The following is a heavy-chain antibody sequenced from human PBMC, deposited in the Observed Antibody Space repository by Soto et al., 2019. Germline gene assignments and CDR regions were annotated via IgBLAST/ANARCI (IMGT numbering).Heavy chain of an antibody. D-gene: IGHD3-10*01. V-gene: IGHV1-3*01. J-gene: IGHJ3*02. CDR3: VRGRGTRSHGAFDI. CDR2: INAGNGNT. Sequence: ASVKVSCRASGYTFTSYARHWVRQAPGQRLEWMGWINAGNGNTKYSQKFQGRVTITRDTSASTAYMELSSLRSEDTAVYYCVRGRGTRSHGAFDICGRGTMFT. CDR1: GYTFTSYA.